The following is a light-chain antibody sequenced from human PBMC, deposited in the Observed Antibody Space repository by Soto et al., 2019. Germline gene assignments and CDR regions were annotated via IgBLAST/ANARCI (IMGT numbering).Light chain of an antibody. CDR3: QQAASFTIT. J-gene: IGKJ5*01. CDR1: QTISNW. Sequence: DIQMTQSPSTLSASVGDRVTITCRASQTISNWLAWYQQKPGKAPNLLIYTASSLQSGVPSRFSGSGSGTDFNLTTHGLQHEAFATYYCQQAASFTITVGKGTRLELK. CDR2: TAS. V-gene: IGKV1-12*01.